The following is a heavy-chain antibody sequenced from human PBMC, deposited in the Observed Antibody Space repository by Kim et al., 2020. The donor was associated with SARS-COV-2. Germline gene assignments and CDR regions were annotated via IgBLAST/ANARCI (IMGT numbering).Heavy chain of an antibody. CDR3: ARDRWFWGPDGYYYGMDV. CDR2: ISSSSSYI. Sequence: GGSLRLSCAASGFTFSSYSMNWVRQAPGKGLEWVSSISSSSSYIYYADSVKGRFTISRDNAKNSLYLQMNSLRAEDTAVYYCARDRWFWGPDGYYYGMDVWGQGTTVTVSS. J-gene: IGHJ6*02. V-gene: IGHV3-21*01. CDR1: GFTFSSYS. D-gene: IGHD3-16*01.